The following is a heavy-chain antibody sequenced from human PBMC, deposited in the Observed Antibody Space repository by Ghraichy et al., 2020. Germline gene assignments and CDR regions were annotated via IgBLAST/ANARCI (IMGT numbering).Heavy chain of an antibody. CDR1: GFTFSSYA. CDR2: ISGSGGST. J-gene: IGHJ4*02. Sequence: GGSLRLSCAASGFTFSSYAMSWVRQAPGKGLEWVSAISGSGGSTYYADSVKGRFTISRDNSTNALYLQMNSLRAEDTAVYYCAKSYHKYDSLTGYSDYWGQGTLVTVAS. CDR3: AKSYHKYDSLTGYSDY. V-gene: IGHV3-23*01. D-gene: IGHD3-9*01.